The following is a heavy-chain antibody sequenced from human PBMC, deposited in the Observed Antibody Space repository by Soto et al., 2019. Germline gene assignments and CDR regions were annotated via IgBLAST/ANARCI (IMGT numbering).Heavy chain of an antibody. V-gene: IGHV1-69*01. CDR1: GGTFSSYA. CDR3: AREAQANTYYYDSSGYRTYYFDY. D-gene: IGHD3-22*01. Sequence: VSCKASGGTFSSYAISWVRQAPGQGLEWMGGIIPIFGTANYAQKFQGRVTITADESTSTAYMELSSLRSEDTAVYYCAREAQANTYYYDSSGYRTYYFDYWGQGTLVTVSS. CDR2: IIPIFGTA. J-gene: IGHJ4*02.